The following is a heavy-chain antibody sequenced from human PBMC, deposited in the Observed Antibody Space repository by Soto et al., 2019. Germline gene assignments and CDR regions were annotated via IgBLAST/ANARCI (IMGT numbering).Heavy chain of an antibody. J-gene: IGHJ4*02. V-gene: IGHV3-33*01. D-gene: IGHD6-6*01. Sequence: PGGSLRLSCAASGFTFSSYGMHWVRQAPGKGLEWVAVIRYDGSNKYYADSVKGRFSISRDNSKNTLYLQMNSLRAEDTAVYYCARDHSSSDTGYWSQGTLVTVSS. CDR3: ARDHSSSDTGY. CDR2: IRYDGSNK. CDR1: GFTFSSYG.